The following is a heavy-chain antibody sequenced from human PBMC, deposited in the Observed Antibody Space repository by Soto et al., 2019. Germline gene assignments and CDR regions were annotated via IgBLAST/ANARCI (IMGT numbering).Heavy chain of an antibody. Sequence: SVEGSRPGSGGTSSSYAISRGGPGPGQGVGWMGGLIPIFGTANYAQKFTGRVTITADESTSTAYMELSSLRYEDTAVYYCPKAEGYCTKGGCYPEYYYYYGMDVGGQGTTVTVSS. CDR2: LIPIFGTA. V-gene: IGHV1-69*13. CDR3: PKAEGYCTKGGCYPEYYYYYGMDV. J-gene: IGHJ6*02. CDR1: GGTSSSYA. D-gene: IGHD2-8*01.